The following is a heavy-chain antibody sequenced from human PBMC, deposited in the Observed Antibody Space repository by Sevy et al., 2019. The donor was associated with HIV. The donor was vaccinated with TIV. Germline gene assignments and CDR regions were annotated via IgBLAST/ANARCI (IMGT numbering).Heavy chain of an antibody. CDR2: FYPAGST. Sequence: SETLSLTCAVSGGSIGSGAYAWSWIRQPPGKGLEWIGYFYPAGSTYYKPSLKSRVSMSVDRSKNQFSLNLSSVTAADTAIYYCVRVHRPYYFDYWGQGTLVTVSS. CDR1: GGSIGSGAYA. V-gene: IGHV4-30-2*01. CDR3: VRVHRPYYFDY. J-gene: IGHJ4*02.